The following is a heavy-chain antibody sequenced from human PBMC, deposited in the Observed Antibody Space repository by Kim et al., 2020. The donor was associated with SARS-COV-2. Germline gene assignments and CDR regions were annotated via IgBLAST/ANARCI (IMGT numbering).Heavy chain of an antibody. D-gene: IGHD5-18*01. CDR2: IRSKTYGATT. Sequence: GGSLRLSCAASGFPFGDYAMTWFRQAPGKGLEWVGFIRSKTYGATTDYAASVRGRITISRDDSKSIVYLQMNSLKTEDTAVYYCSRDLVDTAMANLSYYYYAMAVWGQGTTVTVSS. CDR1: GFPFGDYA. CDR3: SRDLVDTAMANLSYYYYAMAV. V-gene: IGHV3-49*03. J-gene: IGHJ6*02.